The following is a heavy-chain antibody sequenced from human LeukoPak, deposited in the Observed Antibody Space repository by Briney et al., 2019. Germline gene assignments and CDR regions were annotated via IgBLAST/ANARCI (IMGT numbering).Heavy chain of an antibody. J-gene: IGHJ3*02. CDR1: GYSISSGYY. CDR3: ARHVGTEGGLYDSSGSNPGAFDI. CDR2: IYHSGST. V-gene: IGHV4-38-2*02. D-gene: IGHD3-22*01. Sequence: PSETLSLTCTVSGYSISSGYYWGWIRQPPGKGLEWIGSIYHSGSTYYNPSLKSRVTISVDTSKNQFSLKLSSVTAADTAVYYCARHVGTEGGLYDSSGSNPGAFDIWGQGTMVTVSS.